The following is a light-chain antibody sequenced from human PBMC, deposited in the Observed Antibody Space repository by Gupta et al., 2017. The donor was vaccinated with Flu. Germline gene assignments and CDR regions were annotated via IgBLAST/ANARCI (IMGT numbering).Light chain of an antibody. V-gene: IGKV1-33*01. CDR2: DAS. J-gene: IGKJ2*01. CDR1: QDISNY. CDR3: QQYDNLPWT. Sequence: PSSLSASVGDRVTITCQASQDISNYLNWYQQKPGKAPKLLIYDASNLETGVPSRFSGSGSGTDFTFTISSLQPEDIATYYCQQYDNLPWTFGQGTKLEIK.